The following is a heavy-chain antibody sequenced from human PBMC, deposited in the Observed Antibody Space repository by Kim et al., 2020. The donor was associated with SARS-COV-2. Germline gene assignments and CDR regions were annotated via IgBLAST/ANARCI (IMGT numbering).Heavy chain of an antibody. J-gene: IGHJ4*02. CDR3: ARVLAYYFDY. V-gene: IGHV3-53*01. CDR2: IYSGGST. Sequence: GGSLRLSCAASGFTVSSNYMSWVRQAPGKGLEWVSVIYSGGSTYYADSVKGRFTISRDNSKNTLYLQMNSLRVEDTAVYYCARVLAYYFDYWGQGTLVTVSS. CDR1: GFTVSSNY.